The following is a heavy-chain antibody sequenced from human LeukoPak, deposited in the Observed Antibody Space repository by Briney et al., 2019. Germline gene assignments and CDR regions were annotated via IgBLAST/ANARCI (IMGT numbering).Heavy chain of an antibody. D-gene: IGHD3-3*01. J-gene: IGHJ6*02. V-gene: IGHV3-21*01. CDR3: AREAYDFWSGPYYYYYGMDV. CDR2: ISSSSSYI. Sequence: PGGSLRLSCAASGFTFSSCSMNWVRQAPGKGLEWVSSISSSSSYIYYADSVKGRFTISRDNAKNSLYLQMNSLRAEDTAVYYCAREAYDFWSGPYYYYYGMDVWGQGTTVTVSS. CDR1: GFTFSSCS.